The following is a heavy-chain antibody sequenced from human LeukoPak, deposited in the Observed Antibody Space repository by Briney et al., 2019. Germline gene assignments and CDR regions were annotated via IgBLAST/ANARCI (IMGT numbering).Heavy chain of an antibody. D-gene: IGHD3-3*01. CDR3: ARIRSGYAFDI. CDR2: IYPAESDT. J-gene: IGHJ3*02. Sequence: GESLKISCKGSGYSFTSSWITWVCQMPGKGLEWMGIIYPAESDTRYSPSFDGQVTISAAKPISTAYLQWPSLKASDTAMYYCARIRSGYAFDIWGQGTMVTVSS. CDR1: GYSFTSSW. V-gene: IGHV5-51*04.